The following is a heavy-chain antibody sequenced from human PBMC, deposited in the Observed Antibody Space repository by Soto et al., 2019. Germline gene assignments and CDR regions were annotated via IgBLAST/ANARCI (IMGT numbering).Heavy chain of an antibody. V-gene: IGHV4-61*01. CDR3: ARDLFAAPGDD. CDR1: GVSVISGTYY. CDR2: VFRTGTT. D-gene: IGHD2-15*01. Sequence: QVQLQESGPGLVEPSATLSLTCTVSGVSVISGTYYWTWIRQPPGKGLEWIGYVFRTGTTNYNPSLKNRAIISLDSSKNEFSLKLNSVTAADTAVYYCARDLFAAPGDDWGLGTLVTVS. J-gene: IGHJ4*02.